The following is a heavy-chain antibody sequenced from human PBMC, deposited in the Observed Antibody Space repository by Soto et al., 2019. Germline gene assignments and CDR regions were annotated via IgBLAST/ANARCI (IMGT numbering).Heavy chain of an antibody. CDR3: ARGVDSSALNWFDP. Sequence: PSETLSLTCTVSGGSISSSSYYWGWIRQPPGKGLEWIGSIYYSGSTYYNPSLKSRVTISVDTSKNHFSLKLSSVTAADTAVYYCARGVDSSALNWFDPWGQGTLVTVSS. J-gene: IGHJ5*02. CDR1: GGSISSSSYY. CDR2: IYYSGST. V-gene: IGHV4-39*02. D-gene: IGHD6-19*01.